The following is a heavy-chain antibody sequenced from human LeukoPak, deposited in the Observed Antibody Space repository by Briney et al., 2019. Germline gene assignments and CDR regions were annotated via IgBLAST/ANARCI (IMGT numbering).Heavy chain of an antibody. V-gene: IGHV4-39*01. CDR1: GDSISYHNYY. CDR2: VYYTGNT. J-gene: IGHJ3*01. CDR3: ARLRAMAGHRGGFDF. D-gene: IGHD6-19*01. Sequence: SETLSLTCAVSGDSISYHNYYWDWIRQPPGKGLEWIGTVYYTGNTYYNPSLKSRVAVSVDTSKNQFSLQLTSMTAADTAVYYCARLRAMAGHRGGFDFWGRGTMVTVSS.